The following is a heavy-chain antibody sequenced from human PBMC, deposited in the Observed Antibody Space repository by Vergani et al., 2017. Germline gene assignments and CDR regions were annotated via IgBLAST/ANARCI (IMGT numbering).Heavy chain of an antibody. J-gene: IGHJ6*03. CDR2: IYHSGST. CDR3: ARLACSSTSCYEGRYYMDV. D-gene: IGHD2-2*01. Sequence: QVQLQESGPGLVKPSETLSLTCAVSGYSISSGYYWGWIRQPPGKGLEWIGSIYHSGSTYYNPSLKSRVTISVDTSKNQFSLKLSSVTAADTAGYYCARLACSSTSCYEGRYYMDVWGKGTTVTVSS. CDR1: GYSISSGYY. V-gene: IGHV4-38-2*01.